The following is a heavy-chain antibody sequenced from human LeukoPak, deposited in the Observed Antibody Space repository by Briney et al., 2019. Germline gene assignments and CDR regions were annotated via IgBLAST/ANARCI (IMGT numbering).Heavy chain of an antibody. CDR3: AKVQDGRFFYFDY. CDR1: GFTFSSYA. D-gene: IGHD3-16*01. CDR2: ISGSGGST. J-gene: IGHJ4*02. Sequence: GGPLGPSGLAPGFTFSSYAMSGFGKAPGKGLEWVSAISGSGGSTYYADSVKGRFTISRDNSKNTLYLQMSSLRAEDTAVYYCAKVQDGRFFYFDYWGQGTLVTVSS. V-gene: IGHV3-23*01.